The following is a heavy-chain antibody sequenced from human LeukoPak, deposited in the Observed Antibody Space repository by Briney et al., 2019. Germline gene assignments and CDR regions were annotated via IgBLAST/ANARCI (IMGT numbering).Heavy chain of an antibody. D-gene: IGHD4-23*01. CDR1: GFTFSSYG. CDR3: ARDHDYGGNSCDY. Sequence: PGGSLRLSCAASGFTFSSYGMHWVRQAPGKGLEWVAVIWYDGSNKYYADSVKGRFTISRDNSKNTLYLQMNSLRAEDTAVYYCARDHDYGGNSCDYWGQGTLVTVSS. V-gene: IGHV3-33*01. CDR2: IWYDGSNK. J-gene: IGHJ4*02.